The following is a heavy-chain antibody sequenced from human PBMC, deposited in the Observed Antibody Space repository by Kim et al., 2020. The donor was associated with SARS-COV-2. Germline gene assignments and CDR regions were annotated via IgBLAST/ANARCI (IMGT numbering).Heavy chain of an antibody. CDR2: ISGSSGYT. V-gene: IGHV3-21*01. D-gene: IGHD3-10*01. J-gene: IGHJ4*02. CDR3: ARGRYYFDY. Sequence: GGSLRLSCAASGFTFNSYDMNWVRQAPGKGLEWVSSISGSSGYTSYADSLRGRFTISRDNAQKSLYLQMNSLRAEDTAIYYCARGRYYFDYWGQGTLVTVSS. CDR1: GFTFNSYD.